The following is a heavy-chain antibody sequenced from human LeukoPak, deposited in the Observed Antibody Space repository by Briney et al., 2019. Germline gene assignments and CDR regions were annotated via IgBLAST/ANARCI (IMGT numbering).Heavy chain of an antibody. D-gene: IGHD3-10*01. J-gene: IGHJ4*02. CDR1: GFTFSSYG. CDR2: ISYDGSNK. Sequence: AGGSLRLSCAASGFTFSSYGIHWVRQAPGKGLEWVALISYDGSNKYYADSVKGRFTISRDNSKNTLYLQMNSLRAEDTAVYYCANENYYGSGSYPDYWGQGTLVTVSP. V-gene: IGHV3-30*18. CDR3: ANENYYGSGSYPDY.